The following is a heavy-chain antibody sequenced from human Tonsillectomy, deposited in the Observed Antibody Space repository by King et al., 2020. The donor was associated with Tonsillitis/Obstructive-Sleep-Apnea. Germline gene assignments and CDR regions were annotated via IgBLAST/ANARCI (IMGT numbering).Heavy chain of an antibody. CDR3: AKGSGGNYYTGGDYFDY. CDR1: GFTFSNYG. CDR2: ISYDGNNK. V-gene: IGHV3-30*18. J-gene: IGHJ4*02. D-gene: IGHD1-26*01. Sequence: HGQLVQSGGGVVQPGRSLRLSCAASGFTFSNYGMHWVRQAPGKGLEWVAVISYDGNNKYYADSVKGRFTISRGHSKNTLYLQMNSLRAEDTAVYYCAKGSGGNYYTGGDYFDYWGQGTLVTVSS.